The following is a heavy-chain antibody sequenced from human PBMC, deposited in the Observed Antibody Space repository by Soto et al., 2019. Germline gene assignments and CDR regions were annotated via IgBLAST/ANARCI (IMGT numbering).Heavy chain of an antibody. V-gene: IGHV1-58*01. Sequence: QMQLVQSGPEVKKPGTSVKVSCKASGFTFTSSSVQWVRKARGQGLEWMGWIVVGTGDTKYAQKFQERVSFSREKSTRTAYEEVRSLRYEATAVYYCAADREYLWGQGTLVTVSS. D-gene: IGHD3-10*01. CDR2: IVVGTGDT. J-gene: IGHJ5*02. CDR1: GFTFTSSS. CDR3: AADREYL.